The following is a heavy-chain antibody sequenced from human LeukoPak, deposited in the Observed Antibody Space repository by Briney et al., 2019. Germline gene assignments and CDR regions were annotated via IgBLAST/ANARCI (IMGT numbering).Heavy chain of an antibody. J-gene: IGHJ4*02. Sequence: ASVKGSCKASGYTFTSYYMHWVRQAPVQGLEWMGIINPSGGSTSYAQKFQGRVTMTRDMSTSTVYMELRSLRSEDTAVYYCARGAVIAAARNDYWGQGTLVTVSS. CDR1: GYTFTSYY. CDR2: INPSGGST. CDR3: ARGAVIAAARNDY. V-gene: IGHV1-46*01. D-gene: IGHD6-13*01.